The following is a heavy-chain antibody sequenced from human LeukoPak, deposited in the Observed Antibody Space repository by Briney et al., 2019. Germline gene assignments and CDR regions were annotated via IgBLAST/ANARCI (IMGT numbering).Heavy chain of an antibody. J-gene: IGHJ4*02. CDR2: VYYSGST. CDR3: ARQTGPGFDY. Sequence: SETLSLTCIVSSGSISSSSYYWAWLRQPPGKGLEWIGNVYYSGSTYYNPSLKSRVTISVDTSKNQFSLKLSSVTAADTAIYYCARQTGPGFDYWGQGTLLTVSS. V-gene: IGHV4-39*01. CDR1: SGSISSSSYY.